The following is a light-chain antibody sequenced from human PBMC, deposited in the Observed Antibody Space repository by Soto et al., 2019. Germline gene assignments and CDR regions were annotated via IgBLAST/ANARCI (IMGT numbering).Light chain of an antibody. CDR1: QSISSW. J-gene: IGKJ5*01. CDR2: KAS. Sequence: IQMTASPAILSASVGDRVTVTCRASQSISSWLAWYQQKPGKAPNLLIHKASHLESGVPSRFSGSGSGTEFTLTISSLQPDDFATYCCQHDNGPITFGEGTRLEIK. CDR3: QHDNGPIT. V-gene: IGKV1-5*03.